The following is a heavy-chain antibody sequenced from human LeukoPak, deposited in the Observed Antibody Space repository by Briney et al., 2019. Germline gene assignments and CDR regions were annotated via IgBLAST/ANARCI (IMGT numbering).Heavy chain of an antibody. Sequence: GGSLRLSCAASGFTFSSYWMHWVRQAPGKGLVWVSRINSDVSSTTYADSVKGRFTISRDNAKNTLYLQMNSLRAEDTAVYYCARETGGSYYFFDYWGEGTLVTVSS. J-gene: IGHJ4*02. CDR1: GFTFSSYW. CDR3: ARETGGSYYFFDY. V-gene: IGHV3-74*01. CDR2: INSDVSST. D-gene: IGHD1-26*01.